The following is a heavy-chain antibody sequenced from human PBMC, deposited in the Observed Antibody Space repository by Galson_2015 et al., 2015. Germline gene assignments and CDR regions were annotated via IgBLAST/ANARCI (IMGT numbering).Heavy chain of an antibody. CDR2: ISSSSSTI. J-gene: IGHJ4*02. Sequence: SLRLSCAASGFTFSTYRMNWVRQAPGKGLEWISYISSSSSTIYYADSVKGRFTISRDNAKNSLYLQMNSLRDEDTAVYYCARGDSTRSYASGAQGPRAPAPS. D-gene: IGHD2-2*01. CDR3: ARGDSTRSYAS. V-gene: IGHV3-48*02. CDR1: GFTFSTYR.